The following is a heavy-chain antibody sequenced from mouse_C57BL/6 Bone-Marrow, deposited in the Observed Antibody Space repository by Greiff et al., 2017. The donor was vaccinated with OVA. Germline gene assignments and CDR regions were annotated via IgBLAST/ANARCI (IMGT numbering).Heavy chain of an antibody. D-gene: IGHD1-1*01. CDR1: GYTFTDYY. CDR2: IYPGSGNT. CDR3: ARSPITTVPYYFDY. Sequence: QVQLQQSGAELVRPGASVKLSCKASGYTFTDYYINWVKQRPGQGLEWIARIYPGSGNTYYNEKFKGKATLTAEKSSSTAYMQLSSLTSEDSAVYFCARSPITTVPYYFDYWGQGTTLTVSS. V-gene: IGHV1-76*01. J-gene: IGHJ2*01.